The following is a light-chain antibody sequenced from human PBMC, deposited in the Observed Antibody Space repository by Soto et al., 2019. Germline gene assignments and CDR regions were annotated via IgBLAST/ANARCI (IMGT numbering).Light chain of an antibody. CDR3: QQSDNTPFT. CDR1: QSISIS. CDR2: AAS. Sequence: DIQMTQSPSSLSAFVGDRVTITCRASQSISISLNWYQQTPGKAPKLLVYAASSLQGGVPSRFSGSGSGTDFTLTISRLQPEDFAIYYCQQSDNTPFTFGPGTKVNVK. J-gene: IGKJ3*01. V-gene: IGKV1-39*01.